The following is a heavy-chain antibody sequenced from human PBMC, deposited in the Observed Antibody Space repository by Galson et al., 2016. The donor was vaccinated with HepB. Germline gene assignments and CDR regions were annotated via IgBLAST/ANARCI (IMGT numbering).Heavy chain of an antibody. D-gene: IGHD2-8*02. V-gene: IGHV4-31*03. Sequence: TLSLTCTVSGGSISSGGYYWNWIRQHPGKCLEWIGYIYYSGSTYYNPSLKSRLTISLDTSKNQFSLSLSSVPAADTAVYYCARTDMGWGTRGSGIDVWGQGTTVTVS. CDR2: IYYSGST. J-gene: IGHJ6*02. CDR3: ARTDMGWGTRGSGIDV. CDR1: GGSISSGGYY.